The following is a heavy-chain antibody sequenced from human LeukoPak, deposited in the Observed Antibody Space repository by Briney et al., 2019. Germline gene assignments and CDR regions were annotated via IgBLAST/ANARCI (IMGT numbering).Heavy chain of an antibody. V-gene: IGHV1-18*01. J-gene: IGHJ3*01. CDR1: GYTFTNYG. CDR3: ARSQYLLLSWWNAFDV. D-gene: IGHD2-2*01. CDR2: ISAYNGNT. Sequence: ASVKVSCKASGYTFTNYGISWVRQAPVQGLEWMGWISAYNGNTDYAQKFQGRVTMTTDTSTSTAYVEPRNLRSDDTAMYYCARSQYLLLSWWNAFDVWGQGTMVTVSS.